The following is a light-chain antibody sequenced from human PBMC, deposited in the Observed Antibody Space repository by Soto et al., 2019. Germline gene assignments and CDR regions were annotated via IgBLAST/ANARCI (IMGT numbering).Light chain of an antibody. Sequence: EIVLTQSPATLSLSPGERAALSCRASQGVGRFLAWYQQKPGQAPRLLIYDASNQATGIPARFSGSGSGTDFTLAINNLEPEDFAVYYCQQRSGWPLTFGGGTKVEIK. CDR3: QQRSGWPLT. CDR2: DAS. V-gene: IGKV3-11*01. J-gene: IGKJ4*01. CDR1: QGVGRF.